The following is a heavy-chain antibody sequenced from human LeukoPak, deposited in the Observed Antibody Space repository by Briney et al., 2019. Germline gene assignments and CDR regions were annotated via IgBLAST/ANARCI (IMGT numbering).Heavy chain of an antibody. CDR2: IYHSGST. CDR1: GGSISSGGYY. J-gene: IGHJ4*02. D-gene: IGHD3-10*01. CDR3: ARMGYGSGSYDFDY. Sequence: SETLSLTCTVSGGSISSGGYYWSWIRQPPGKGLEWIGYIYHSGSTYYNPSLKSRVTISVDKSKNQFSLKLSSVTAADTAVYYCARMGYGSGSYDFDYWGQGTLVTVSS. V-gene: IGHV4-30-2*01.